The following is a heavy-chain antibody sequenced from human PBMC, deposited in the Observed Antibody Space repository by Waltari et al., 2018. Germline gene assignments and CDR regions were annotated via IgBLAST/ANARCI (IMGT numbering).Heavy chain of an antibody. CDR2: SGSSSSTI. Sequence: EVKLVESGGGLVQPGGSLRLSCAASGFTFSSYSMNWVRRAPGKGLEWVSNSGSSSSTIYYADYVKGRFTTARDNAKNTLYLQMKSMRADDTAVYYCARDGEGGFEYWGQGTRFTVSS. D-gene: IGHD3-10*01. CDR1: GFTFSSYS. J-gene: IGHJ4*02. V-gene: IGHV3-48*04. CDR3: ARDGEGGFEY.